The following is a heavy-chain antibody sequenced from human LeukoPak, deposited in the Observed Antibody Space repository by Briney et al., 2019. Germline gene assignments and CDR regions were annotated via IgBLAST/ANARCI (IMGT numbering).Heavy chain of an antibody. J-gene: IGHJ4*02. CDR2: ISPTGSTT. V-gene: IGHV3-74*01. D-gene: IGHD6-6*01. Sequence: GGSLRLSCTASGFSFSGHWMHWARQLPGKGLVWVSRISPTGSTTSYADSVKGRFTVSRDNAKDTLYLQVNNLRAEDTAVYYCARGPNSNWSGLDFWGQGTLLTVSP. CDR1: GFSFSGHW. CDR3: ARGPNSNWSGLDF.